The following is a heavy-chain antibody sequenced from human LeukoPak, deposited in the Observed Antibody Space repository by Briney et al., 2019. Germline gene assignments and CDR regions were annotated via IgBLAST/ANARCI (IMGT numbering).Heavy chain of an antibody. CDR1: GYTFSNFG. J-gene: IGHJ4*02. Sequence: ASVKVSCKTSGYTFSNFGINWVRQAPGLGLEWMAWISGNNDNPNYGQKFQGRFAVTTDSSTSTAYMELRNLRSDDTAVYYCARDGTSTDDYWGQGTLVTVSS. V-gene: IGHV1-18*01. D-gene: IGHD2-2*01. CDR2: ISGNNDNP. CDR3: ARDGTSTDDY.